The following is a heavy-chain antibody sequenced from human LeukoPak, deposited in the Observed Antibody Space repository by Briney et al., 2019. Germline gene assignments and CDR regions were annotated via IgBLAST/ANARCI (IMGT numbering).Heavy chain of an antibody. CDR2: IVVGSGNT. CDR3: ARVGGYYYYMDV. D-gene: IGHD2-2*01. CDR1: GFTFTSSA. J-gene: IGHJ6*03. Sequence: ASVKVSCKASGFTFTSSAMQWVRQARGQRLEWIGWIVVGSGNTNYAQKFQERVTITRDMSTSTAYMELSSLRSEDTAVYYCARVGGYYYYMDVWGKGTTVTVSS. V-gene: IGHV1-58*02.